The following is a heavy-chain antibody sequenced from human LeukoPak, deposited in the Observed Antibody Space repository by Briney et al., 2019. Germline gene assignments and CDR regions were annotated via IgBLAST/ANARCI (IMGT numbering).Heavy chain of an antibody. CDR3: ARVPYGNYHYYYMDV. Sequence: GGSLRLSCAASGFTFSSYWMHWVRQAPGKGLVWVSRIKTDGSITSYADSVKGRFTISRDNSKNTVYLQMNSLRAEDTAVYYCARVPYGNYHYYYMDVWGKGATVSVSS. J-gene: IGHJ6*03. D-gene: IGHD3-10*01. CDR2: IKTDGSIT. CDR1: GFTFSSYW. V-gene: IGHV3-74*01.